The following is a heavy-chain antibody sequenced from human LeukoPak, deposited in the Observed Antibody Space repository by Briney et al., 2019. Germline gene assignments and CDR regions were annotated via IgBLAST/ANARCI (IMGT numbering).Heavy chain of an antibody. D-gene: IGHD3-16*01. Sequence: GGSLRLSCAASGFTFGDYYMTWIRQAPGKGLEWVSYISNSGNTIKEADSVKGRFTISRDNAQNSLFLQMKSLRAEDTAVYYCARYRVITNDYFDSWGQGTLVTVSS. CDR1: GFTFGDYY. V-gene: IGHV3-11*01. J-gene: IGHJ4*02. CDR3: ARYRVITNDYFDS. CDR2: ISNSGNTI.